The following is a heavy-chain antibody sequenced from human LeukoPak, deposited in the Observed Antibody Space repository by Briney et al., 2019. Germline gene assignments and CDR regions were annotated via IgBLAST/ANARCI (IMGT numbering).Heavy chain of an antibody. J-gene: IGHJ6*02. CDR2: IRSKADGGTP. D-gene: IGHD6-19*01. V-gene: IGHV3-15*07. CDR1: GFSFSDAW. Sequence: GGSLRLSCAASGFSFSDAWMNWVRQAPGKGLEWVGHIRSKADGGTPDYIAPVKGRFTISRDNAKNSLYLQMNSLRAEDTAVYYCARDHKYSSGWYLGYYYYGMDVWGQGTTVTVSS. CDR3: ARDHKYSSGWYLGYYYYGMDV.